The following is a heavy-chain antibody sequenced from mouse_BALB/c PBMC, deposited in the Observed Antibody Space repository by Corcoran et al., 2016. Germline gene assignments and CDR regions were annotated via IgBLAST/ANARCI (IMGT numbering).Heavy chain of an antibody. Sequence: QVQLQQSGPELVKPGASVKMSCKASGYTFTDYVISWVKQRTGQGLEWIGEIYPGSGSTYYNEKFKGKATLTADKSSNTAYMQLSSLTSEDSAVYFCARAGNHPAWFAYWGQGTLVTVSA. CDR3: ARAGNHPAWFAY. V-gene: IGHV1-81*01. CDR1: GYTFTDYV. D-gene: IGHD2-1*01. CDR2: IYPGSGST. J-gene: IGHJ3*01.